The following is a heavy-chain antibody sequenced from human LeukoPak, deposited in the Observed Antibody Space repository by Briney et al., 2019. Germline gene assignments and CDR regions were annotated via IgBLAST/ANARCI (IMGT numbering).Heavy chain of an antibody. CDR1: GYTFTNYD. D-gene: IGHD3-22*01. CDR2: MNPNSGDT. J-gene: IGHJ5*02. V-gene: IGHV1-8*01. Sequence: ASVKVSCKASGYTFTNYDLNWVRQAPGQGLEWVGWMNPNSGDTGYAQKFQGRVTLTRDTSINTAYMELRSLRSDDTAVYYCARDQGPYYYDSSGSGFDPWGQGTLVTVSS. CDR3: ARDQGPYYYDSSGSGFDP.